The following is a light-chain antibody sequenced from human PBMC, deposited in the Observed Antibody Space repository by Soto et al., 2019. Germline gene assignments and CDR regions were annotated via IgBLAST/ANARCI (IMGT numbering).Light chain of an antibody. CDR3: SSYTSTSSYV. V-gene: IGLV2-14*01. J-gene: IGLJ1*01. Sequence: QSVLTQPASVSGSPGQSITISCTGTSSDIGDYNYVSWYQQHPGKAPKLMIYEVSNRPSGISNRFSGSKSGNTASLTISGLQADDEADYYCSSYTSTSSYVLGTGTKVTVL. CDR1: SSDIGDYNY. CDR2: EVS.